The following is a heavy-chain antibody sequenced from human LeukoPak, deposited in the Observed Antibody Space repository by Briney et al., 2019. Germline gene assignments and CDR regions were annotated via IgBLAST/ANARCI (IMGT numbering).Heavy chain of an antibody. D-gene: IGHD3-3*01. CDR2: IYTSGST. V-gene: IGHV4-61*02. Sequence: SQTLSLTCTVSGGSISSGSYYWSWIRQPAGKGLEWIGRIYTSGSTNYNPSLKSRVTISVDTSKNQFSLKLSSVTAADTAVYYCARRYYDFWSGYGYNWFDPWGQGTLVTVSS. CDR1: GGSISSGSYY. CDR3: ARRYYDFWSGYGYNWFDP. J-gene: IGHJ5*02.